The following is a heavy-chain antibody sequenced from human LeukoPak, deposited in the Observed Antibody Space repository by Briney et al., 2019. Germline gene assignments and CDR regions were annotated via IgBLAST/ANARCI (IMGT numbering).Heavy chain of an antibody. J-gene: IGHJ4*02. D-gene: IGHD6-13*01. V-gene: IGHV1-69*13. CDR2: IIPIFGTA. CDR3: AIAAAGTWYFDY. CDR1: GGTFSSYD. Sequence: ASVKVSCKASGGTFSSYDISWVRQAPGQGLEWMGGIIPIFGTANYAQKFQGRVTITADESTSTAYMELSSLRSEDTAVYYCAIAAAGTWYFDYWGQGTLVIFSS.